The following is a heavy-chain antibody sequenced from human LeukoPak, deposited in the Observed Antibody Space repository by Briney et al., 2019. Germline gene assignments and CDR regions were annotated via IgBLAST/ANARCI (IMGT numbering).Heavy chain of an antibody. D-gene: IGHD3-10*01. V-gene: IGHV4-39*01. J-gene: IGHJ6*03. CDR2: INDSGST. CDR3: ARASHGSGSYFYYYYYMDV. Sequence: SETLSLTCTVSGGSISSRSYYWGWIRQPPGKGLEWIGTINDSGSTWYNSSLKGRLTISVDTSKNQFSLKLTSVTAADTAVYYCARASHGSGSYFYYYYYMDVWGKGTTVTISS. CDR1: GGSISSRSYY.